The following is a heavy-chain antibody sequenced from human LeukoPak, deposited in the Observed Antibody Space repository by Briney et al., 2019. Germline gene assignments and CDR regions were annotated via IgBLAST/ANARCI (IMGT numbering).Heavy chain of an antibody. Sequence: GGSLRLSCAASGFTFSSYGMHWVRQAPGKGLEWVAVIWYDGSNKYYADSVKGRFTISRDNSKNTLYLQMNSLRAEDTAVYYCVKGATVTTDWGQGTLVTVSS. D-gene: IGHD4-17*01. CDR3: VKGATVTTD. CDR2: IWYDGSNK. J-gene: IGHJ4*02. V-gene: IGHV3-33*06. CDR1: GFTFSSYG.